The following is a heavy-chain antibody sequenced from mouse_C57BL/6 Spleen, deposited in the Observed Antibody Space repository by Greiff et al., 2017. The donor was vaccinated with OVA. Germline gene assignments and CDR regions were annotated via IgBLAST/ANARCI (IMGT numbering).Heavy chain of an antibody. J-gene: IGHJ4*01. CDR2: IRNKANGYTT. CDR3: ARRHDGYYAMDY. V-gene: IGHV7-3*01. D-gene: IGHD2-3*01. Sequence: EVQLVESGGGLVQPGGSLSLSCAASGFTFTDYYMSWVRQPPGKALEWLGFIRNKANGYTTEYSASVKGRFTISRDNSQSILYLQMNALRAEDSATYYCARRHDGYYAMDYWGQGTSVTVSS. CDR1: GFTFTDYY.